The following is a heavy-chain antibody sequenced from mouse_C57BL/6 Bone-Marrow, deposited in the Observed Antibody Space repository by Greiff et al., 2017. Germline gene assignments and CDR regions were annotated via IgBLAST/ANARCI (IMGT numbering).Heavy chain of an antibody. Sequence: QVQLQQSGAELARPGASVKLSCKASGYTFTSYGISWVKQRPGQGLEWIGEIYPRSGNTYYNEKFKGKATLTADKSSSTAYMELSSLTSEDSAVYFGARVPYYGNYPYYVDYGGQGTTLTVSS. CDR1: GYTFTSYG. D-gene: IGHD2-10*01. V-gene: IGHV1-81*01. CDR2: IYPRSGNT. J-gene: IGHJ2*01. CDR3: ARVPYYGNYPYYVDY.